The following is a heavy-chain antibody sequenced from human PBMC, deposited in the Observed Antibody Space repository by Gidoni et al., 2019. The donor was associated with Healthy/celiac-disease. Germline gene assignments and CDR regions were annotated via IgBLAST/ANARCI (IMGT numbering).Heavy chain of an antibody. D-gene: IGHD6-13*01. V-gene: IGHV3-30*18. Sequence: QVQLVESGGGVVQPGRSLRLSCAASGFTFSSYGMHWVRQAPGKGLEWVAVISYDGSNKYYADSVKGRFTISRDNSKNTLYLQMNSLRAEDTAVYYCAKLPSWDVAAAGTDLDYFDYWGQGTLVTVSS. CDR1: GFTFSSYG. CDR3: AKLPSWDVAAAGTDLDYFDY. J-gene: IGHJ4*02. CDR2: ISYDGSNK.